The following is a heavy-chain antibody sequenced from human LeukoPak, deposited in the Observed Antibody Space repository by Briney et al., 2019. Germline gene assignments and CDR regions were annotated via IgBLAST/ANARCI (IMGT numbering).Heavy chain of an antibody. CDR2: FGTRSTSI. V-gene: IGHV3-21*01. CDR1: GFTFSGYS. D-gene: IGHD5-24*01. J-gene: IGHJ3*02. CDR3: ARDRRERRDGYNYWGALEM. Sequence: PGGSLRLSCTASGFTFSGYSMNWIRQAPGKGLEWVSSFGTRSTSIYHAGSVKGRFAISRDNAKNSLYLQMNSLRAEDTAVYYCARDRRERRDGYNYWGALEMWGQGTMVTVSS.